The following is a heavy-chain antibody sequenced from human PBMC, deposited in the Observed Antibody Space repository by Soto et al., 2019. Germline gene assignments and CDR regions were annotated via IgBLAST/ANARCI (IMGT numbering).Heavy chain of an antibody. CDR1: GFTFSRSW. CDR2: IKEDGSEK. CDR3: ARGSGHS. J-gene: IGHJ4*02. V-gene: IGHV3-7*01. Sequence: EVQLVESGGGLVQPGGSLRLSCAASGFTFSRSWMAWVRQAPGKGMEWVANIKEDGSEKHYVDSVRGRFTISRDNAKNSVYLQMNSLRVEDTSVYYCARGSGHSWGQGTLVTVSS. D-gene: IGHD7-27*01.